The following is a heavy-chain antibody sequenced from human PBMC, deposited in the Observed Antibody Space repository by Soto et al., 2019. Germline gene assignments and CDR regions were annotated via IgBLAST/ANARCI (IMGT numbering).Heavy chain of an antibody. CDR3: ARAPLSYDILTGRIYGMDV. CDR1: GFTFSSYS. Sequence: GGSLGLSCAASGFTFSSYSMNWVRQAPGKGLEWVSSISSSSSYIYYADSVKGRFTISRDNAKNSLYLQMNSLRAEDTAVYYCARAPLSYDILTGRIYGMDVWGQGTTVTVSS. CDR2: ISSSSSYI. D-gene: IGHD3-9*01. J-gene: IGHJ6*02. V-gene: IGHV3-21*01.